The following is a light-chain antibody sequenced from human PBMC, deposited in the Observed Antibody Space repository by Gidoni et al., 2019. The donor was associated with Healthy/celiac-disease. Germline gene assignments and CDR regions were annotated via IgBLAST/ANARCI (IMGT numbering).Light chain of an antibody. CDR3: QQYNNWYT. Sequence: IVMTQSPATLSVSAGERATLSCTASQSVSSNVACYQQKPGQAHRLLIYGASTRATGVPARFSGSGCGTEFTITISRLQSEDFAVYYCQQYNNWYTFGQGTKLEIK. J-gene: IGKJ2*01. V-gene: IGKV3-15*01. CDR1: QSVSSN. CDR2: GAS.